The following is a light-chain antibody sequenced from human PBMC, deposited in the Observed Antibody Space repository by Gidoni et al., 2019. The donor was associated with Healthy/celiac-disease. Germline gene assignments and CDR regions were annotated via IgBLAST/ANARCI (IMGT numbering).Light chain of an antibody. J-gene: IGKJ2*04. Sequence: EIVMTQSPATLSVSPGERATLSCRASQSVSSNLAWYQQKPGQAPRLLIYGASTRATGIPARFSGNGSGTEFTLTISSLQSEDFAVYYCQQYNNWPGSFGQXTKLEIK. CDR2: GAS. CDR3: QQYNNWPGS. V-gene: IGKV3-15*01. CDR1: QSVSSN.